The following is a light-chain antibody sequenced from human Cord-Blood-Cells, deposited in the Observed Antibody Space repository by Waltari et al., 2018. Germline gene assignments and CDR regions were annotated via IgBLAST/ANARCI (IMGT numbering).Light chain of an antibody. CDR2: DVS. Sequence: QSALPQPASVSGSPGQSITISCPGTSSDVGGYNYFSWYQQHPGKAPKLMIYDVSNRPSGVSNRFSGSKSGNTASLTISGLQAEDEADYYCSSYTSSSTVVFGGGTKLTVL. J-gene: IGLJ2*01. V-gene: IGLV2-14*01. CDR3: SSYTSSSTVV. CDR1: SSDVGGYNY.